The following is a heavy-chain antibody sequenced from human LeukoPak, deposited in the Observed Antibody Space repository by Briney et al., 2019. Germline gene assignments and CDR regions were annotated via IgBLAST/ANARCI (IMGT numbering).Heavy chain of an antibody. CDR2: IYYSGST. J-gene: IGHJ6*02. CDR1: GGSISSYY. D-gene: IGHD1-1*01. V-gene: IGHV4-59*01. Sequence: SETLSLTCTVPGGSISSYYWSWIRQPPGKGLEWIGYIYYSGSTNYNPSLKSRVTISVDTSKNQFSLKLSSVTAADTAVYYCARGNEYYYYGMDVWGQGTTVTVSS. CDR3: ARGNEYYYYGMDV.